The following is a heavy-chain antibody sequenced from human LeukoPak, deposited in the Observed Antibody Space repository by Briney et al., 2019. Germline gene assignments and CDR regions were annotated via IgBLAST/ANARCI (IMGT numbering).Heavy chain of an antibody. V-gene: IGHV4-59*01. J-gene: IGHJ4*02. CDR1: GGSISSYY. CDR3: ARVWNSGNYFDY. D-gene: IGHD2/OR15-2a*01. Sequence: SETLSLTCTVSGGSISSYYWSWIRQPPGKGLGWIGYIYYSGSTNYNPSLKSRVTISVDTSKNQFSLKLSSVTAADTAVYYCARVWNSGNYFDYWGQGTLVTVSS. CDR2: IYYSGST.